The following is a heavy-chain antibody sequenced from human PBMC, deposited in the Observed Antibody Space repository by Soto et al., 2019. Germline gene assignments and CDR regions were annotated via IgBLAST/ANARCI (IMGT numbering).Heavy chain of an antibody. CDR2: ISDGGENT. Sequence: EVKLLESGGGLAQPGGSLRLSCAASGFTFNKYVMTWVRQAPGKGLEWVASISDGGENTYYADSVKGRFTISRDTSKDTIYLQMTILTAEDTATYYCGKDPNIVAYGNYWGQGALVAVSS. D-gene: IGHD2-21*01. CDR1: GFTFNKYV. J-gene: IGHJ4*02. CDR3: GKDPNIVAYGNY. V-gene: IGHV3-23*01.